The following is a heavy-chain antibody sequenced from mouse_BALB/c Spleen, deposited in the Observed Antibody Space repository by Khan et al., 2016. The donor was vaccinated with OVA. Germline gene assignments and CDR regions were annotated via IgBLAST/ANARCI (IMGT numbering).Heavy chain of an antibody. Sequence: EVQLQESGPGLLKPSQSLSLTCTVTGYSITSDYAWNWIRQFPGNKLEWMAYITYSGSTTYSPSLRSSISITRDTSKNQFVMPLNSEINDATAKYYGANVRLILRYPVYFDYWGQGTSLTVSS. CDR1: GYSITSDYA. J-gene: IGHJ2*02. CDR2: ITYSGST. D-gene: IGHD1-1*01. CDR3: ANVRLILRYPVYFDY. V-gene: IGHV3-2*02.